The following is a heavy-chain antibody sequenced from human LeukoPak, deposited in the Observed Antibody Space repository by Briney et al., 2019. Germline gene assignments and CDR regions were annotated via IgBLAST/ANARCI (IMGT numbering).Heavy chain of an antibody. CDR2: ISSSSSSV. V-gene: IGHV3-11*04. CDR3: ARPPYSSGWYYFDS. D-gene: IGHD6-19*01. Sequence: GGSLRLSRVASGFTFTDFYMSWTRQAPGKGLEWISYISSSSSSVYYSDSVKGRFTISRDNAKKSLYLQMNSLRAEDTAVYYCARPPYSSGWYYFDSWGQGTLVTVSS. J-gene: IGHJ4*02. CDR1: GFTFTDFY.